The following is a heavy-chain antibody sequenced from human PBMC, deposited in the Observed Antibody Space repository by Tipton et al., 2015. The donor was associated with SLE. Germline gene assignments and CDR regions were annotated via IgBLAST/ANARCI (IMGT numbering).Heavy chain of an antibody. V-gene: IGHV1-18*01. Sequence: QSGPEVKKPGASVKVSCKASGYTFTSYGISWVRQAPGQGLEWMGWISAYNGNTNYAQKLQDRVTMTTDTSTSTVYMELRSLRSEDTAVYYCALVYYYYYYGMDVWGQGTTVTVSS. D-gene: IGHD2-8*02. CDR1: GYTFTSYG. CDR3: ALVYYYYYYGMDV. CDR2: ISAYNGNT. J-gene: IGHJ6*02.